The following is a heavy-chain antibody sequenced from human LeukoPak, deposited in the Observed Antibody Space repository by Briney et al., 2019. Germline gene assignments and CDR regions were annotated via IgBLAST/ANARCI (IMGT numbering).Heavy chain of an antibody. Sequence: SETLSLTCTVSGGSISSSSYYWGWIRQPPGKGLEWIGSIYYSGSTYYNPSLKSRVTISVDTSKNQFSLKLSSVTAADTAVYYCASLPTYYYDSSGYFDYGGRGTRVPSPQ. CDR3: ASLPTYYYDSSGYFDY. J-gene: IGHJ4*02. CDR2: IYYSGST. CDR1: GGSISSSSYY. V-gene: IGHV4-39*01. D-gene: IGHD3-22*01.